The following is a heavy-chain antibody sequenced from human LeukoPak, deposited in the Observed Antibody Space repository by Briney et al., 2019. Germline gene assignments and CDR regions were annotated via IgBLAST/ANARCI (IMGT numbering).Heavy chain of an antibody. CDR1: GFTFSSYW. Sequence: GGSLRLSCAASGFTFSSYWMHWVRQAPGKGLGWVSRINTDGSSTSYADSVKGRFTISRDNAKNTLYLQMNSLRAEDTAVYYCARVRADYDTSGYDYWGQGTLVTVSS. V-gene: IGHV3-74*01. J-gene: IGHJ4*02. D-gene: IGHD3-22*01. CDR3: ARVRADYDTSGYDY. CDR2: INTDGSST.